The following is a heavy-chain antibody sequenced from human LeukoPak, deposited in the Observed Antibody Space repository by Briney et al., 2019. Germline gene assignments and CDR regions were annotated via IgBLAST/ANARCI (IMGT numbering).Heavy chain of an antibody. Sequence: SETLSLTCTVSGDSISSSGYSYDWLRQPPGQGLEWIGNIYYIGNTWYKPSLKSRVTMSVDTSKNQFSLRLSSVTAADTAVYYCTRHLPGATWFDPWGQGTQVTVSS. CDR2: IYYIGNT. V-gene: IGHV4-39*01. J-gene: IGHJ5*02. CDR3: TRHLPGATWFDP. CDR1: GDSISSSGYS. D-gene: IGHD1-26*01.